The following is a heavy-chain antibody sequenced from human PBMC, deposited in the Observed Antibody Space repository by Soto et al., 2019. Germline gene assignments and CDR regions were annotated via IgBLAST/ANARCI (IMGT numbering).Heavy chain of an antibody. CDR2: ISYDGSNK. CDR3: AKTRLYDYIWGSYRPRAAPNLQDGRTLDYYYMDV. J-gene: IGHJ6*03. V-gene: IGHV3-30*18. Sequence: PGGSLRLSCAASGFTFSNYGMHWVRQAPGKGLEWVAVISYDGSNKYYADSVKGRFTVSRDNSKNTLYLQMNSLRAEDTAVYYCAKTRLYDYIWGSYRPRAAPNLQDGRTLDYYYMDVWGKGTTVTVSS. D-gene: IGHD3-16*02. CDR1: GFTFSNYG.